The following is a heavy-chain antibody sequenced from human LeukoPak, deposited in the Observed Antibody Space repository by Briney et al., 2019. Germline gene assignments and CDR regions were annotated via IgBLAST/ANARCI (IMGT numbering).Heavy chain of an antibody. CDR1: GGSISSHY. D-gene: IGHD2-15*01. CDR3: GRDALVGYFSYYYMDV. J-gene: IGHJ6*03. Sequence: SETLSLTCTVSGGSISSHYWTWIRQSPVKGMEWIGDISNSGSTSYNPSLKSRVTISIDTSKNQFSLKLSSVTAADTAVYYCGRDALVGYFSYYYMDVWGKGTTVTVSS. V-gene: IGHV4-59*11. CDR2: ISNSGST.